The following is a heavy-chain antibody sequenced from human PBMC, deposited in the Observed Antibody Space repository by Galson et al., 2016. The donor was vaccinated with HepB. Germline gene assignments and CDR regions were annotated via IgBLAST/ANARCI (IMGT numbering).Heavy chain of an antibody. Sequence: SLRLSCAASGFTFSNAWMSWVRQAPGKGLEWVGRIKTKTDGGTTDYAAPVKDRFTISSDDSKNTLYLQMDSLKTEDTGVYYCTTDFSSNWYASWGQGTLVTVSS. D-gene: IGHD6-19*01. J-gene: IGHJ5*01. CDR3: TTDFSSNWYAS. V-gene: IGHV3-15*01. CDR1: GFTFSNAW. CDR2: IKTKTDGGTT.